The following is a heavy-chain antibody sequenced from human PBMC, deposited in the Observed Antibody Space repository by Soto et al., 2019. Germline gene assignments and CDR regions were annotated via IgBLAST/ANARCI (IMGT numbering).Heavy chain of an antibody. CDR1: GYTFTSYS. J-gene: IGHJ3*02. Sequence: ASVKVSCKTSGYTFTSYSIHWVRQAPGQRPEWMGWINTANGNTKYSQKFQGRVTITRDRSATTASMELNSLRSEDTAVYYCARDGVVVAAFDIWGQGTMVTVSS. D-gene: IGHD2-15*01. CDR2: INTANGNT. CDR3: ARDGVVVAAFDI. V-gene: IGHV1-3*04.